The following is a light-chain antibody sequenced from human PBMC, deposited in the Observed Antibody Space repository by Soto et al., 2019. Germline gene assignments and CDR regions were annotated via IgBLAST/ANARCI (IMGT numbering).Light chain of an antibody. J-gene: IGLJ2*01. CDR2: SNN. V-gene: IGLV1-44*01. CDR1: SSNIGSNT. Sequence: QSVLTQPPSASGTPGQRVTLSCSGSSSNIGSNTVNWYQQLPGTAPKLLIYSNNQRPSGVPDRFSGSKSGTSASLAISGLQSEDEADYYCAAWEDSLNVVIFGGGTQLTVL. CDR3: AAWEDSLNVVI.